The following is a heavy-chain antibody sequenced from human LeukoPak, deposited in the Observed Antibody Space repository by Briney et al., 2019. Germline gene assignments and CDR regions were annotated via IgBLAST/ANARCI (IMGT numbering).Heavy chain of an antibody. CDR2: IYYSGST. J-gene: IGHJ4*02. V-gene: IGHV4-59*02. Sequence: PSETLSLTCTVSGGSVSSYYWSWIRQPPGKGLEWIGYIYYSGSTNYNPSLKSRVTISVDTSKNQFSLKLSSVTAADTAVYYCARVYGDSYFDYWGQGTLVTVSS. CDR3: ARVYGDSYFDY. D-gene: IGHD4-17*01. CDR1: GGSVSSYY.